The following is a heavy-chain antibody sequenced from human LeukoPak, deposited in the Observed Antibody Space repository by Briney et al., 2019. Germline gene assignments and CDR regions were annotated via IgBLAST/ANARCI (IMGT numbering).Heavy chain of an antibody. CDR1: GDSVSSNSAV. D-gene: IGHD7-27*01. CDR2: TYHRSRWYN. V-gene: IGHV6-1*01. J-gene: IGHJ4*02. CDR3: ARGANWGSPDY. Sequence: SQTLSLTCAISGDSVSSNSAVWNWIRQSPSRGLEWLGRTYHRSRWYNDYAVSVKSRISVNPDTSKNQFSLKLSSVTAADTAVYYCARGANWGSPDYWGQGTLVTVSS.